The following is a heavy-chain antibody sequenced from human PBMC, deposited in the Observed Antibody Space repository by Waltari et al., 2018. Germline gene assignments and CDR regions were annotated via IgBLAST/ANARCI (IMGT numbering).Heavy chain of an antibody. CDR3: SVSLNS. CDR2: IKQDGSES. Sequence: EVQLVESGGGLVQPGGSLRLSCAASVFTFTNYWRDWVRQAPGKGLEWVANIKQDGSESHYVDSVKGRFTISRDNAQNLLYLQMNSLRAEDTAVYYCSVSLNSWGQGTLVTVSS. V-gene: IGHV3-7*01. J-gene: IGHJ4*02. CDR1: VFTFTNYW.